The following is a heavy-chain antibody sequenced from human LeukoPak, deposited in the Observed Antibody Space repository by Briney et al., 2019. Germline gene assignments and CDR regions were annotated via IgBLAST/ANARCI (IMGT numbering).Heavy chain of an antibody. CDR1: GGSISSYY. CDR3: ARDSEAYYYDSSGYYYSGYYFDY. D-gene: IGHD3-22*01. CDR2: IYTSGST. Sequence: SETLSLTCTVSGGSISSYYWSWIRQPAGKGLEWIGRIYTSGSTNYNPSLKSRVTTSVDTSKNQFSLKLSSVTAADTAVYYCARDSEAYYYDSSGYYYSGYYFDYWGQGTLVTVSS. V-gene: IGHV4-4*07. J-gene: IGHJ4*02.